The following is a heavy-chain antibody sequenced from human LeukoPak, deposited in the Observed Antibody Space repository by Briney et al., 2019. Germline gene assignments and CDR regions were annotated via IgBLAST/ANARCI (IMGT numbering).Heavy chain of an antibody. V-gene: IGHV4-34*01. Sequence: SETLSLTCAVHGESFSLYYWAWIRQSPQKGLEWIGEINRDGTTNYNPSLKSQVTISVDTSKNQFSLTLPSVTAADTAVYFCARDWYASASYGLDVWGQGTTVTVSS. J-gene: IGHJ6*02. CDR3: ARDWYASASYGLDV. CDR1: GESFSLYY. CDR2: INRDGTT. D-gene: IGHD6-19*01.